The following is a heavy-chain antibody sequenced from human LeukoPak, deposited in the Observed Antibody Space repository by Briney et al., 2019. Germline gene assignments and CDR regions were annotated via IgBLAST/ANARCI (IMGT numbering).Heavy chain of an antibody. Sequence: GGSLRLSCAGSGFTFSSYAMHWVRQAPGKGLEWVSVISYDGSNKYYADSVKGRFTISRDNAKTSVYLQMSSLRVDDTAFYYCARRSVAGATTGYYYDSWGQGTLVTVSS. CDR1: GFTFSSYA. CDR2: ISYDGSNK. J-gene: IGHJ4*02. CDR3: ARRSVAGATTGYYYDS. V-gene: IGHV3-30-3*01. D-gene: IGHD1-26*01.